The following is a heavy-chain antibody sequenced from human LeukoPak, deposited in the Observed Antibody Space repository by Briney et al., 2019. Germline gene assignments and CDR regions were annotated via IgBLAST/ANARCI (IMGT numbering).Heavy chain of an antibody. CDR2: IYYSGST. CDR3: AREGFRYYYDSSGCLDY. Sequence: SQTLSLTCTVSGGSISSGGYYWSWIRQHPGKGLEWIGYIYYSGSTYYNPSLKSRVTISVDTSKNQFSLKLSSVTAADTAVYYCAREGFRYYYDSSGCLDYWGQGTLVTVSS. D-gene: IGHD3-22*01. CDR1: GGSISSGGYY. V-gene: IGHV4-31*03. J-gene: IGHJ4*02.